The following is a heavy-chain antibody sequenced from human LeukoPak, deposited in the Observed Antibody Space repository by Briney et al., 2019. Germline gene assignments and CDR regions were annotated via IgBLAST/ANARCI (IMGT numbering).Heavy chain of an antibody. V-gene: IGHV4-39*07. CDR3: ARDCPAYCNGGSCYYYYYMDV. Sequence: SETLSLTCTVSGGSISTSGYYWGWIRQPPGKGLEWIGSIYYSGSGYYNPSLKSRVTISVDTSKNHFSLKLSSVTAADTAVYYCARDCPAYCNGGSCYYYYYMDVWGKGTTVTVSS. J-gene: IGHJ6*03. CDR2: IYYSGSG. CDR1: GGSISTSGYY. D-gene: IGHD2-15*01.